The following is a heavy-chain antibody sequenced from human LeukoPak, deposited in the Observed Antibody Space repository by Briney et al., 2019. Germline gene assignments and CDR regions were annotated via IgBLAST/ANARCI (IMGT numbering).Heavy chain of an antibody. D-gene: IGHD6-13*01. CDR3: ARYVVTGYSSSWYGYYYYYMDV. Sequence: GASVKLSCKASGYTFTSYGISWVRQAPGQGLEWMGWISAYNGNTNYAQKLQGRVTMTTDTSTSTAYMELRSLRSDDTAVYYCARYVVTGYSSSWYGYYYYYMDVWGKGTTVTISS. CDR2: ISAYNGNT. CDR1: GYTFTSYG. J-gene: IGHJ6*03. V-gene: IGHV1-18*01.